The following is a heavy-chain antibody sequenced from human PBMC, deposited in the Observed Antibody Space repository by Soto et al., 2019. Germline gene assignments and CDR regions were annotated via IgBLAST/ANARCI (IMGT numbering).Heavy chain of an antibody. CDR3: ATDLDYYDSSGYQP. CDR2: FDPEDGET. CDR1: GYTLTELS. Sequence: GASVKVSCKVSGYTLTELSMHWVRQAPGKGLEWMGGFDPEDGETIYAQKFQGRVTMTEDTSTDTAYMELSSLRSEDTAVYYCATDLDYYDSSGYQPWGQGTLVTVSS. V-gene: IGHV1-24*01. D-gene: IGHD3-22*01. J-gene: IGHJ5*02.